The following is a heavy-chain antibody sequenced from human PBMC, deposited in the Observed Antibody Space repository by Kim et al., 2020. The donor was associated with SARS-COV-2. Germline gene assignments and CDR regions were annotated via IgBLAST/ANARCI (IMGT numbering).Heavy chain of an antibody. CDR2: VYDTGSS. J-gene: IGHJ4*02. D-gene: IGHD3-3*01. CDR1: GGSFSGNGYY. Sequence: SETLSLTCTVSGGSFSGNGYYWGRLRQPQGKGLEWIRSVYDTGSSYYNPSLRSRITISVDTSKNQFSLKLSSVTAADTAVYYCARHLRGTSIRFLGLFQFDYWGQGTLVTVSS. CDR3: ARHLRGTSIRFLGLFQFDY. V-gene: IGHV4-39*01.